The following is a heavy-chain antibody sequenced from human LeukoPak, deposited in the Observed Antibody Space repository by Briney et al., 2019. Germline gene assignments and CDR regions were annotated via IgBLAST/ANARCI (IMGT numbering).Heavy chain of an antibody. V-gene: IGHV3-7*01. Sequence: PGGSLRLSCAASGFTFSSYGMRWVRQAPGKGLQWVANIKTDGSEKYYVDSVKGRFTISRDNAKNSLYLQMNSLRAEDTAVYYCATYSSLNRREFQYWGQGTLLTVSS. D-gene: IGHD3-22*01. CDR1: GFTFSSYG. CDR3: ATYSSLNRREFQY. CDR2: IKTDGSEK. J-gene: IGHJ1*01.